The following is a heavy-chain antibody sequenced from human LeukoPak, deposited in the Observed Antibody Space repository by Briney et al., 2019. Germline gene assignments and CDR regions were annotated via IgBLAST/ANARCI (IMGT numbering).Heavy chain of an antibody. Sequence: SVKVSCKASGGTFSSYAISWVRQAPGQGLEWMGGIIPIFGTANYAQRFQGRVTITADESTSTAYMELSSLRSEDTAVYYCARAEATIFGVVISGALDYWGQGTLVTVSS. J-gene: IGHJ4*02. CDR1: GGTFSSYA. CDR3: ARAEATIFGVVISGALDY. V-gene: IGHV1-69*01. CDR2: IIPIFGTA. D-gene: IGHD3-3*01.